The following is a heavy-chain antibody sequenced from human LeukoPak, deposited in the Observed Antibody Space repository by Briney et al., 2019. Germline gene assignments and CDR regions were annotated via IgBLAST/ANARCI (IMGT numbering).Heavy chain of an antibody. J-gene: IGHJ4*02. Sequence: VASVKVSCKASGGTFSSYAISWVRQAPGQGLEWMGGIIPIFGTANYAQKFQGRVTITADKSTSTAHMELSSLRSEDTAVYYCASDPAGQYFDYWGQGTLVTVSS. V-gene: IGHV1-69*06. CDR1: GGTFSSYA. CDR3: ASDPAGQYFDY. CDR2: IIPIFGTA.